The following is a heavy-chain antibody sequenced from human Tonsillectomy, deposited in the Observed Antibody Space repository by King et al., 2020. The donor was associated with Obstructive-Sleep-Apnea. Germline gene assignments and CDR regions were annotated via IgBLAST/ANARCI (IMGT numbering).Heavy chain of an antibody. Sequence: QLQESGPGLVKPSGTLSLTCAVSGGSISSTNWWSWVRQPPGKGLRWIGEVHHSGSTNYHPSLKSRVTISVDKSKNQFSLKLSSVTAADTAVYYCARVTWRPYYYGMDVWGQGTTVTVSS. CDR2: VHHSGST. CDR1: GGSISSTNW. J-gene: IGHJ6*02. D-gene: IGHD5-24*01. CDR3: ARVTWRPYYYGMDV. V-gene: IGHV4-4*02.